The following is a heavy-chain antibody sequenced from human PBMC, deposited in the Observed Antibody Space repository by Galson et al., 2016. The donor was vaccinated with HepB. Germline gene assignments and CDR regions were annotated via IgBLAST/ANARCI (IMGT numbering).Heavy chain of an antibody. Sequence: SVKVSCKASGYTFTSYGISWVRQAPGQGLEWMGWSSAYNGYTNYAQKLQGRVTMTTDPSKSTPYMELRSLRSDDTAVYYCARGTVFPDDYWGQGTLVTVSS. D-gene: IGHD1-14*01. J-gene: IGHJ4*02. V-gene: IGHV1-18*01. CDR1: GYTFTSYG. CDR2: SSAYNGYT. CDR3: ARGTVFPDDY.